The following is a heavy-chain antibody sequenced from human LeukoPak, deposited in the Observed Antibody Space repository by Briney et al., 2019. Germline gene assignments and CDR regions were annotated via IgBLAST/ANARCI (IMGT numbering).Heavy chain of an antibody. CDR3: ARDLSRYYNDY. Sequence: GGSLRLSCAASGFTFSSYWMSWVRQAPGKGLEWVSYISIGGRTQYYADSVKGRFTISRDNAKNSLYLQMNSLRAEDTAVYYCARDLSRYYNDYCGQGTLVTVSS. J-gene: IGHJ4*02. CDR1: GFTFSSYW. V-gene: IGHV3-48*04. CDR2: ISIGGRTQ.